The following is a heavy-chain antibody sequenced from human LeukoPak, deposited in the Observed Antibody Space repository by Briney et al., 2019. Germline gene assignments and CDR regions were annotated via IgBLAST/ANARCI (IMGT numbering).Heavy chain of an antibody. J-gene: IGHJ4*02. V-gene: IGHV3-53*01. CDR1: GFTVASNS. CDR3: ARRAGAYSHPYDY. D-gene: IGHD4/OR15-4a*01. CDR2: IYSGST. Sequence: GGSLRLSCTVSGFTVASNSMSWVRQAPGKGLEWVSFIYSGSTHYSDSVKGRFTISRDNSKNTLYLQMNSLRAEDTAVYYCARRAGAYSHPYDYWGQGTLVTVSS.